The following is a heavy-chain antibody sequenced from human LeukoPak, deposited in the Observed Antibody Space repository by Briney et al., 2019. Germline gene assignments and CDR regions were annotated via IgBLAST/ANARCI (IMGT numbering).Heavy chain of an antibody. CDR1: GYTFTGYY. Sequence: GASVKVSCKASGYTFTGYYMHWVRQAPGQGLEWMGWINPNSGGTNYAQKFQGRVTMTRDTSISTAYMELSRLRSDDTAVYYCARDLGGFGYGGNGAFDIWGQGTMVTVSS. J-gene: IGHJ3*02. D-gene: IGHD4-23*01. CDR3: ARDLGGFGYGGNGAFDI. V-gene: IGHV1-2*02. CDR2: INPNSGGT.